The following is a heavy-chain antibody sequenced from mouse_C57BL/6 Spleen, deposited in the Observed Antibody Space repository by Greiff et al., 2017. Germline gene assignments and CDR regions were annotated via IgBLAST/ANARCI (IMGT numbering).Heavy chain of an antibody. CDR3: TRYLNYYGSSFDY. D-gene: IGHD1-1*01. Sequence: QVQLQQSGAELVRPGASVTLSCKASGYTFTDYEMHWVKQTPVHGLEWIGAIDPETGGTAYNQKFKGKAILTADKSSSTAYMELRSLTSEDSAVYDSTRYLNYYGSSFDYWGQGTTLTVSS. CDR1: GYTFTDYE. J-gene: IGHJ2*01. V-gene: IGHV1-15*01. CDR2: IDPETGGT.